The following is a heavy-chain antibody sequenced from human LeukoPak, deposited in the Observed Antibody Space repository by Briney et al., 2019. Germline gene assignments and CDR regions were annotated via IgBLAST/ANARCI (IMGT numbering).Heavy chain of an antibody. J-gene: IGHJ3*01. CDR2: LMRDGSKE. CDR3: ARDSAPYTSDCYYDAFDV. D-gene: IGHD6-19*01. CDR1: GFPFSSYW. V-gene: IGHV3-7*01. Sequence: GGPLRLSCAASGFPFSSYWMTWVRQAPGKGLEWVANLMRDGSKENYVDSVKVRFTISRDNAENSLFLQRNSLRAEDTAVYYCARDSAPYTSDCYYDAFDVWGPGTMVTVSS.